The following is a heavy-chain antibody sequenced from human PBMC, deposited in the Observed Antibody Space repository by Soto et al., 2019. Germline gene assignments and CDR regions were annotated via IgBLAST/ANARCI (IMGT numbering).Heavy chain of an antibody. J-gene: IGHJ3*02. CDR3: ANLAGGWYEAFGI. D-gene: IGHD6-19*01. V-gene: IGHV3-23*01. Sequence: GGSMRLSCAASGLTVSSYAMTWVRQAPGKGLEWVSSISGSGGSAYYADSVKGRFTISRDNSKNTLDLQINSLRAEDTAVYYCANLAGGWYEAFGIWGQGTMVT. CDR2: ISGSGGSA. CDR1: GLTVSSYA.